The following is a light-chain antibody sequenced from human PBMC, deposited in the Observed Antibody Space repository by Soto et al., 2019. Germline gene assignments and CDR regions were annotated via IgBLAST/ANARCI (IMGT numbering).Light chain of an antibody. Sequence: DVQMTQSPSTLSASVVDRVTITCRASQSISSWLAWYQQRPGKAPKLLIYDVSSLQSGVPSRFSGSGSGTEFTHTISSLQPDDFATYYCQQYNRYSYTFGQGTKVDIK. CDR2: DVS. V-gene: IGKV1-5*01. J-gene: IGKJ2*01. CDR1: QSISSW. CDR3: QQYNRYSYT.